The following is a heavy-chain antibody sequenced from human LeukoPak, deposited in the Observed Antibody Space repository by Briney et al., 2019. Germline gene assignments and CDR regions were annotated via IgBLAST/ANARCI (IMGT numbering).Heavy chain of an antibody. CDR2: VHPNSGDT. CDR3: ACPQRGSGGYYADF. Sequence: GASVKVSCKASGYTFTDYHIHWVRQAPGQVLEWMGWVHPNSGDTIYAQRFQGRVTMTRDTSINTVYMELNRLNYDDTAISFCACPQRGSGGYYADFWGQGTLVTVSS. J-gene: IGHJ4*02. D-gene: IGHD3-10*01. V-gene: IGHV1-2*02. CDR1: GYTFTDYH.